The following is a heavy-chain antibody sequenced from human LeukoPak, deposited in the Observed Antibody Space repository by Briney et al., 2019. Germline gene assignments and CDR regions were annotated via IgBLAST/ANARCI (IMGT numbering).Heavy chain of an antibody. CDR1: GYTFTSYG. CDR3: ARDREGKAFWSSPTF. D-gene: IGHD3-10*01. J-gene: IGHJ3*01. Sequence: ASVKVSCKASGYTFTSYGISWVRQAPGQGLEWMGWINPNSGGTNYAQKFQGRVTMTRDTSISTAYMELSRLRSDDTAVYYCARDREGKAFWSSPTFWGQGTMVTVSS. CDR2: INPNSGGT. V-gene: IGHV1-2*02.